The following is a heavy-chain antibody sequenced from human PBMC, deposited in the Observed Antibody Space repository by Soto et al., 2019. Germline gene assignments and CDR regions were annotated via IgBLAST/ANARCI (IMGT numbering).Heavy chain of an antibody. D-gene: IGHD2-15*01. CDR1: GGSFSGYY. CDR2: INHSGST. J-gene: IGHJ2*01. Sequence: QVQLQQWGAGLLKPSETLSLTCAVYGGSFSGYYWSWIRQPPGKGLEWIGEINHSGSTNYNPSLKSRVTISVDTSKNQFSLKLSSVTAADTAVYCCARRIGGCSGGSCYKRSYWYFDLWGRGTLVTVSS. CDR3: ARRIGGCSGGSCYKRSYWYFDL. V-gene: IGHV4-34*01.